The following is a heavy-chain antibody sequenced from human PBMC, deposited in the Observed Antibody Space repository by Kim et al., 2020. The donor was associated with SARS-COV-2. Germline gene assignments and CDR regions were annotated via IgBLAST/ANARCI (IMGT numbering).Heavy chain of an antibody. J-gene: IGHJ5*02. CDR1: GFTFSDYY. Sequence: GGSLRLSCAASGFTFSDYYMSWIRQAPGKGLEWVSYISSSSSYTNYADSVKGRFTISRDNAKNSLYLQMNSLRAEDTAVYYCARYDGCSSTSCYKQSGWFDPWGQGTLVTVSS. CDR3: ARYDGCSSTSCYKQSGWFDP. CDR2: ISSSSSYT. V-gene: IGHV3-11*06. D-gene: IGHD2-2*02.